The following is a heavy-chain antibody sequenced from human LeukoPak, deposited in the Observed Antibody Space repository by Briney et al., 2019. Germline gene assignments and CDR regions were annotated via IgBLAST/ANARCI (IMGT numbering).Heavy chain of an antibody. CDR3: ARMREDCSSTSCYATNDY. V-gene: IGHV1-8*01. D-gene: IGHD2-2*01. CDR1: GYTFTSYD. Sequence: ASVKVSCKASGYTFTSYDINWVRQATGQGLEWMGWMNPNSGNTGYAQKFQGRVTMTRNTSISTAYMELSSLRSEDMAVYYCARMREDCSSTSCYATNDYWGQGTLVTVSS. J-gene: IGHJ4*02. CDR2: MNPNSGNT.